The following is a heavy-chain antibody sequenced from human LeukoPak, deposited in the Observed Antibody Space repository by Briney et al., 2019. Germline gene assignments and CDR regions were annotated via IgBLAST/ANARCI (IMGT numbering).Heavy chain of an antibody. J-gene: IGHJ4*02. V-gene: IGHV4-59*08. Sequence: TPSETLSLTCTASGGSINSYYWSWIRQPPGKGLEWIGYIYYSGSTNYNPSLKSRVTISVDTSKNQFSLKLSSVTAADTAVYYCASGSVAAVDYWGQGTLVTVSS. CDR1: GGSINSYY. D-gene: IGHD6-13*01. CDR3: ASGSVAAVDY. CDR2: IYYSGST.